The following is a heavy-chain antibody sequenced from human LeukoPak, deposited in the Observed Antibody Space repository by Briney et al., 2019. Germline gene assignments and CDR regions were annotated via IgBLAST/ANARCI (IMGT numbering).Heavy chain of an antibody. Sequence: GGALRLSCAVSGSTFSNYDMHWVRQAPGKGVEGVAVISHDGSNQQYADSVKGQVTISRDNSKSTLYLQMASLRAGDTAVYYCARQGDTGSWYFDYWGQGTLVTVSS. D-gene: IGHD2-21*02. CDR2: ISHDGSNQ. V-gene: IGHV3-30*19. J-gene: IGHJ4*02. CDR3: ARQGDTGSWYFDY. CDR1: GSTFSNYD.